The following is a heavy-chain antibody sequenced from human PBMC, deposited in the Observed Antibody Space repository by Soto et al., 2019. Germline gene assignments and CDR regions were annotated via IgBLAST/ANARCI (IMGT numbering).Heavy chain of an antibody. J-gene: IGHJ6*02. V-gene: IGHV1-2*02. D-gene: IGHD2-2*02. CDR3: AKDQGGYMVSGMDV. CDR1: GYTFTDYY. CDR2: INPNSGAT. Sequence: GPVKVSCKASGYTFTDYYIYWLRQAPGHGLEWMGWINPNSGATNYAHNFQGRVTMTRDTSIRAAYMELSRLSSDDTAVYYCAKDQGGYMVSGMDVWGQGTTVTVSS.